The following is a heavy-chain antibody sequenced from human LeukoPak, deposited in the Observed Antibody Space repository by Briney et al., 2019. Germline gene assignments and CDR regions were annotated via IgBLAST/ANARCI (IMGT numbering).Heavy chain of an antibody. CDR3: ARDLRGYSYYYGMDV. J-gene: IGHJ6*02. V-gene: IGHV3-33*01. CDR1: GFTFSSYG. D-gene: IGHD5-12*01. Sequence: GGSLRLSCAASGFTFSSYGMHWVRQAPGKGLEWVAVIWYDGSNKYYADSVKGRFTISRDNSKNTLYLQMNSLRAEDTAVYYRARDLRGYSYYYGMDVWGQGTTVTVSS. CDR2: IWYDGSNK.